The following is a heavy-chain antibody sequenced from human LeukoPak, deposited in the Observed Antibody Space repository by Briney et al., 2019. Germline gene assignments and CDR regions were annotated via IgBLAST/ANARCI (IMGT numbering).Heavy chain of an antibody. CDR1: GGSISSSSYY. D-gene: IGHD1-26*01. Sequence: ASETLSLTCTVSGGSISSSSYYWGWIHQPPGKGLEWIGSIYYSGSTYYNPSLKSRVTISVDTSKNQFSLKLSSVTAADTAVYYCARGGVGATSNWFDPWGQGTLVTVSS. J-gene: IGHJ5*02. CDR2: IYYSGST. V-gene: IGHV4-39*07. CDR3: ARGGVGATSNWFDP.